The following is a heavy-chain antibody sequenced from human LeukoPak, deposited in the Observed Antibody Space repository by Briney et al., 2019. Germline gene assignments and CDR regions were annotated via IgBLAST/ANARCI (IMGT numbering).Heavy chain of an antibody. CDR3: AGHFGAWHYFDY. Sequence: GGSLRLSCAASGFTFSSSAMSWVRQAPGKGLEWVSSISGSGSGGSTYYADSVKGRFTISRDNSKNTLYLQMNSLRPEDTAVYYCAGHFGAWHYFDYWGQGTLVTVSS. J-gene: IGHJ4*02. D-gene: IGHD3-3*01. CDR1: GFTFSSSA. V-gene: IGHV3-23*01. CDR2: ISGSGSGGST.